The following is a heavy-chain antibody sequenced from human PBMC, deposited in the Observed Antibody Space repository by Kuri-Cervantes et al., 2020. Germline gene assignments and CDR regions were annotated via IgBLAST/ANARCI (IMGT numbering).Heavy chain of an antibody. V-gene: IGHV3-13*01. CDR3: AKDLGDFGSGSYIGYYGMDV. CDR2: IGTAGDT. J-gene: IGHJ6*02. D-gene: IGHD3-10*01. Sequence: GESLKISCAASGFTFSSYDMHWVRQATGKGLEWVSAIGTAGDTYYPGSVKGRFTISRENAKNSLYLQMNSLRAEDTAVYYCAKDLGDFGSGSYIGYYGMDVWGQGTTVTVSS. CDR1: GFTFSSYD.